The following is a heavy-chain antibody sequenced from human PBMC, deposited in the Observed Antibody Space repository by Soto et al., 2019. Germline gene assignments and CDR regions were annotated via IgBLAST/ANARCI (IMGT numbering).Heavy chain of an antibody. V-gene: IGHV1-18*01. CDR2: ISAYDGNT. Sequence: IQLMQSETEVKQPGASVKVSCKTSGYTSPNFGISWVRLAPGQGLEWMGWISAYDGNTNYAQKFECRVTLTTETSTNSVYMELRSLTSDDTAVYYCVRADARLSAVNVDYWGQGTLVTVSS. J-gene: IGHJ4*02. D-gene: IGHD6-19*01. CDR3: VRADARLSAVNVDY. CDR1: GYTSPNFG.